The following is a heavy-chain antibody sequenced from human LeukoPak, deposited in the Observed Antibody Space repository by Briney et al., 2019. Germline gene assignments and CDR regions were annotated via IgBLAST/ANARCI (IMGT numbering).Heavy chain of an antibody. D-gene: IGHD3-22*01. CDR3: ARELHSSGYPYFDY. J-gene: IGHJ4*02. CDR1: GFIFSSYE. V-gene: IGHV3-48*03. CDR2: ISSSGNSI. Sequence: PGGSLRLSCVASGFIFSSYEMNWVRQTPGRGLEGLAHISSSGNSIYYEDSVRGRFTISRDNAKNTLYLQMNSLRAEDTAVYYGARELHSSGYPYFDYWGQGTLVTVSS.